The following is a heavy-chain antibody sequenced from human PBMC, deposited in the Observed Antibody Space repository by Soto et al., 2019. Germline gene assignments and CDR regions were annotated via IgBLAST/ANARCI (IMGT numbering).Heavy chain of an antibody. CDR1: GFSLSAREVG. D-gene: IGHD3-10*01. Sequence: QITLKESGPTLVKPTQTLTLTCTFSGFSLSAREVGVGWIRQPPGKALEWLALIYWDDDKRYSPSLKSRLTIXTDXSXNQVVLTMTNMDPADTGTYYCAHRGYYYGSGSYYTHWGQGTLITVSS. CDR3: AHRGYYYGSGSYYTH. V-gene: IGHV2-5*02. J-gene: IGHJ4*02. CDR2: IYWDDDK.